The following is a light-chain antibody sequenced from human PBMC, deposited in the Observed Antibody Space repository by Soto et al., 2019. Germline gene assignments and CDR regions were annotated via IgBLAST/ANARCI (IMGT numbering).Light chain of an antibody. Sequence: EVVLTQSPGTLSLSPGERATLSCRASQSVSSTYLAWYQQKPGQAPRLLIYGASSRATGLPGRFTGSGSGTDFSLTISRLAPEDFAVYYCQQYGSSPLTFGGGTKVEIK. V-gene: IGKV3-20*01. CDR1: QSVSSTY. J-gene: IGKJ4*01. CDR2: GAS. CDR3: QQYGSSPLT.